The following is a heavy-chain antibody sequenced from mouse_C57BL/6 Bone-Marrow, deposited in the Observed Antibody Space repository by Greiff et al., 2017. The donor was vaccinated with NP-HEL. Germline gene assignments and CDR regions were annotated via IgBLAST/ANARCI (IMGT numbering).Heavy chain of an antibody. J-gene: IGHJ2*01. Sequence: VQLQQSGAELARPGASAKMSCKASGYTFTSYTMHWVKQRPGQGLEWIGYINPSSGYTKYNQKFKDKATLTADKSSSTAYMQLSSLTSEDSAVYYCARGDYDLFDYWGQGTTLTVSS. D-gene: IGHD2-4*01. V-gene: IGHV1-4*01. CDR3: ARGDYDLFDY. CDR2: INPSSGYT. CDR1: GYTFTSYT.